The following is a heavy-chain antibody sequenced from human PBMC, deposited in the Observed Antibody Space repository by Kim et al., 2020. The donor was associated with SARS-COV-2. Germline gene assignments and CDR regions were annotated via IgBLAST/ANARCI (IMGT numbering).Heavy chain of an antibody. J-gene: IGHJ6*02. CDR1: GYTFTSYA. D-gene: IGHD6-13*01. V-gene: IGHV7-4-1*02. Sequence: ASVKVSCKASGYTFTSYAMNWVRQAPGQGLEWMGWINTNTGNPTYAQGFTGRFVFSLDTSVSTAYLQISSLKAEDTAVYYCARDQFSSWYSYYYGMDVWGQGTTVTVSS. CDR3: ARDQFSSWYSYYYGMDV. CDR2: INTNTGNP.